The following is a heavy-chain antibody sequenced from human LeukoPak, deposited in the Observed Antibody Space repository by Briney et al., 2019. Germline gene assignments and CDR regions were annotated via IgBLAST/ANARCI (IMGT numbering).Heavy chain of an antibody. CDR2: IIPIFGTA. V-gene: IGHV1-69*05. Sequence: SVKVSCKASGGTFSSYAISWVRQAPGQGLEWMGGIIPIFGTANYAQKFQGRVTTTTDESTSTAYMELSSLRSEDTAVYYCARGLANWNGDAFDIWGQGTMVTVSS. D-gene: IGHD1-1*01. CDR1: GGTFSSYA. J-gene: IGHJ3*02. CDR3: ARGLANWNGDAFDI.